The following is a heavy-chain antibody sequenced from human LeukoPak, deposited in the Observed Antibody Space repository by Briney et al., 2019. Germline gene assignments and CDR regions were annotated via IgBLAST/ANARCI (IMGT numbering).Heavy chain of an antibody. Sequence: SETLSLTCAVSGGSISSSNWWSWVRQPPGKGLEWIGEIYHSGSTNYNPSLKSRVTISVDKSKNQFSLKLSSVTAADTAVYYCARARPYVWGSYRPWGQGTLVTVSS. V-gene: IGHV4-4*02. D-gene: IGHD3-16*02. J-gene: IGHJ5*02. CDR3: ARARPYVWGSYRP. CDR1: GGSISSSNW. CDR2: IYHSGST.